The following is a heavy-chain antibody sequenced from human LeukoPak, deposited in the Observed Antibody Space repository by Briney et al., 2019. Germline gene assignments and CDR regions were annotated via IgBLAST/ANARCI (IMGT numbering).Heavy chain of an antibody. Sequence: LPGGSLRLSCAASGFTFSSYEMNWVRQAPGKGLEWVSYISSSGSTIYYADSVKGRFTISRDNAKNSLYLQMNSLRAEDTAVYCCARVPSGSYYGMDVWGKGTTVTVSS. CDR1: GFTFSSYE. D-gene: IGHD3-10*01. CDR2: ISSSGSTI. J-gene: IGHJ6*04. V-gene: IGHV3-48*03. CDR3: ARVPSGSYYGMDV.